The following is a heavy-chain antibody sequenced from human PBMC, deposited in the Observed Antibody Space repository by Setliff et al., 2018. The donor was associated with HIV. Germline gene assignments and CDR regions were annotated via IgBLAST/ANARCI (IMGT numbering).Heavy chain of an antibody. J-gene: IGHJ6*02. Sequence: ASVKVSCKTSGYIFIRYYIFWVRQAPVQGLGWMGNINPHTGVTKYAEKFQGRVTMTRDTSINTIYMELSRLRSDDTAVYYCARDLRDGFEEWFSTLDDGMDVWGQGTTVTVSS. CDR2: INPHTGVT. CDR1: GYIFIRYY. D-gene: IGHD3-3*01. V-gene: IGHV1-2*02. CDR3: ARDLRDGFEEWFSTLDDGMDV.